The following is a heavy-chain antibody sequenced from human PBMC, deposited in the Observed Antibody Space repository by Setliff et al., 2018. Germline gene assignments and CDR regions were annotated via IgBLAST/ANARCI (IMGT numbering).Heavy chain of an antibody. CDR3: AREPHCTNGVCSDVVYDAFDI. CDR2: INPNSGGT. D-gene: IGHD2-8*01. Sequence: ASVKVSCKASGYTFTGYYIHWVRQAPGQGLEWMGRINPNSGGTNYAQKFQGRVTMTRGTSISTAYMELSRLRSDDTAVHYCAREPHCTNGVCSDVVYDAFDIWGQGTMVTVS. CDR1: GYTFTGYY. V-gene: IGHV1-2*06. J-gene: IGHJ3*02.